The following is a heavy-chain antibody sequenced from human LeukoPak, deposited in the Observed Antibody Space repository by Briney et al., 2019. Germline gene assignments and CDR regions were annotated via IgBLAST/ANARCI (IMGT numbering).Heavy chain of an antibody. CDR3: ARVSSLAVAGFFDY. J-gene: IGHJ4*02. CDR2: ISGSSSTI. Sequence: GGSLRLSCAASGFTFSSYSMNWVRQAPGKGLEWVSYISGSSSTIYYADSVKGRFTISRDNAKNSLYLQMNSLRAEDTAVYYCARVSSLAVAGFFDYWGQGILVTVSS. D-gene: IGHD6-19*01. CDR1: GFTFSSYS. V-gene: IGHV3-48*04.